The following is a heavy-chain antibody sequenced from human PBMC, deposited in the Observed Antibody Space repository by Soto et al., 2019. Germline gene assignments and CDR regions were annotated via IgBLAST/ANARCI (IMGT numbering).Heavy chain of an antibody. CDR1: GGSFCGYY. CDR3: ARGSAPPLTMVRGVIINYYYMDV. Sequence: PSETLSLTCAVYGGSFCGYYWSWIRQPPGKGLEWIGEINHSGSTNYNPSLKSRVTISVDTSKNQFSLKLSSVTAADTAVYYCARGSAPPLTMVRGVIINYYYMDVWGKGTTVTVSS. J-gene: IGHJ6*03. D-gene: IGHD3-10*01. V-gene: IGHV4-34*01. CDR2: INHSGST.